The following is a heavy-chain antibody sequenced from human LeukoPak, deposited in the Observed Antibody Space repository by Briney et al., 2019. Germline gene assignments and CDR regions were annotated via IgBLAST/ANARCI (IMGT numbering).Heavy chain of an antibody. Sequence: PLGTLSLTCTVSGGSISGHYWSWIRQPPGKGFEWVSYIYYTGTTKYNPYPKNRATISVDPSEDQFALKLPSVNAADPALYFRARYIRSGDYYFDVWGKAT. CDR2: IYYTGTT. D-gene: IGHD3-3*01. V-gene: IGHV4-59*11. CDR1: GGSISGHY. CDR3: ARYIRSGDYYFDV. J-gene: IGHJ6*03.